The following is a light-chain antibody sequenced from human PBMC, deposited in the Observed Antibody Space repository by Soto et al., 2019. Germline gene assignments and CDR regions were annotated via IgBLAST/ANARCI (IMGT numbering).Light chain of an antibody. V-gene: IGKV2-30*01. J-gene: IGKJ1*01. CDR1: RSLLYSDGNTY. CDR2: KVS. Sequence: DVVMTQSPLSLPVTLGQPASISCSSSRSLLYSDGNTYLNWFQQRTGQPPRRLIYKVSNRDSGVPDRFSGSGSHTDFTLKISRVEAEDVGVYYCMQGVYWPPGRAFGQGTKVEIK. CDR3: MQGVYWPPGRA.